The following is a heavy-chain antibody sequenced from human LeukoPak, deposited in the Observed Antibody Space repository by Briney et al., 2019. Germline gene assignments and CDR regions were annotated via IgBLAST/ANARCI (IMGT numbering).Heavy chain of an antibody. J-gene: IGHJ4*03. CDR2: IDHRGVG. CDR3: ASRSLTLAASRCFDD. D-gene: IGHD4/OR15-4a*01. CDR1: GESFSADF. Sequence: SETLSLTCAVRGESFSADFWSWIRQVPGKGLGWIGEIDHRGVGTYNPSLKSRATMLVDTSNNHFSLSLTSVTAADTATYHCASRSLTLAASRCFDDWGQGTVVTVSS. V-gene: IGHV4-34*01.